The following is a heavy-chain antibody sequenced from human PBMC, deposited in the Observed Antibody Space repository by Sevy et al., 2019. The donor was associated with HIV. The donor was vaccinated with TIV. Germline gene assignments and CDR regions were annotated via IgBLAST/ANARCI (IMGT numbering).Heavy chain of an antibody. CDR2: IYHLGST. Sequence: SETLSLTCAVSGGSVSSDNYYWTWIRQHPGNGLEWIGYIYHLGSTSSNPSLKSRVTISVDTSKNQFSLKLRSVTAADTAVYFCAREAGYCSNGVCYTGWFDPWGQGTLVTVSS. CDR1: GGSVSSDNYY. CDR3: AREAGYCSNGVCYTGWFDP. V-gene: IGHV4-31*11. J-gene: IGHJ5*02. D-gene: IGHD2-8*01.